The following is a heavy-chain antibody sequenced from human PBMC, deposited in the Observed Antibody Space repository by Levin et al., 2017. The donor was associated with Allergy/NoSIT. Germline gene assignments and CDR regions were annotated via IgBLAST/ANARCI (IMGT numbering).Heavy chain of an antibody. Sequence: SETLSLTCTVSGGSISSYYWSWIRQPPGKGLEWIGYIYYSGSTNYNPSLKSRVTISVDTSKNQFSLKLSSVTAADTAVYYCARRPRGSGDYLDYYYYAMDVWGQGTTVTVSS. CDR3: ARRPRGSGDYLDYYYYAMDV. D-gene: IGHD3-22*01. J-gene: IGHJ6*02. CDR1: GGSISSYY. CDR2: IYYSGST. V-gene: IGHV4-59*01.